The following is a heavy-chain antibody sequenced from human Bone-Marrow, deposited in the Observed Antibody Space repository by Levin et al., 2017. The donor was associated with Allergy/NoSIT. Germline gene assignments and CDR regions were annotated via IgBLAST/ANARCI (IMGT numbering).Heavy chain of an antibody. D-gene: IGHD6-13*01. J-gene: IGHJ5*02. CDR3: AKSTPHDSVSWVNYFDP. V-gene: IGHV6-1*01. CDR2: TYYMSRWYY. Sequence: SQTLSLTCAISGDSVSTTSGAWNWIRLSPSRGLEWLGRTYYMSRWYYNYEESVKGRLVITADTTQNLVSMQLNSVTPEDSAVYYCAKSTPHDSVSWVNYFDPWGQGTQVTVSS. CDR1: GDSVSTTSGA.